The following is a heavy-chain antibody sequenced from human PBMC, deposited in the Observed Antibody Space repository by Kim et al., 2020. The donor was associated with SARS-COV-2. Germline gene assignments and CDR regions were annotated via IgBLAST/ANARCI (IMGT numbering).Heavy chain of an antibody. V-gene: IGHV3-30*04. D-gene: IGHD3-10*01. J-gene: IGHJ4*01. Sequence: GGSLRLSCAASGFTFSSYAMHWVRQAPGKGLEWVAVISYDGSNKYYADSVKGRFTISRDNSKNTLYLQMNSLRAEDTAVYYCARGGLEVYYYGSGADDWG. CDR2: ISYDGSNK. CDR3: ARGGLEVYYYGSGADD. CDR1: GFTFSSYA.